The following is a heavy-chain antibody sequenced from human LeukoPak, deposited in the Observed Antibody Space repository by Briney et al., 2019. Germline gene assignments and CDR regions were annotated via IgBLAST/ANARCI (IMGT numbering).Heavy chain of an antibody. CDR1: GFTFSSYS. Sequence: GGSLRLSCAASGFTFSSYSMNWVRQAPGKGLEWVSSISSSSSYIYYADSVKGRFTISRDNAKNSLYLQMNSLKAEDTAVYYCARDPKPGAFDIWGQGTMVTVSS. V-gene: IGHV3-21*01. CDR2: ISSSSSYI. CDR3: ARDPKPGAFDI. J-gene: IGHJ3*02.